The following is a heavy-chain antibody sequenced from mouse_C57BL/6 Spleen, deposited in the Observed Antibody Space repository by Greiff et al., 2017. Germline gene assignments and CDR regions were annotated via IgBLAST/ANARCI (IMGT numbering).Heavy chain of an antibody. Sequence: EVQLQQPVAELVRPGASVKLSCKASGFNIKNTYMHWVKQRPEQGLEWIGRIDPANGNTKYDPKFKGKATITADTSSNTAYLQLSSLTSEYTAIYYCSRGNYSNYWFAYWGQGTLVTVSA. V-gene: IGHV14-3*01. D-gene: IGHD2-5*01. CDR1: GFNIKNTY. CDR3: SRGNYSNYWFAY. CDR2: IDPANGNT. J-gene: IGHJ3*01.